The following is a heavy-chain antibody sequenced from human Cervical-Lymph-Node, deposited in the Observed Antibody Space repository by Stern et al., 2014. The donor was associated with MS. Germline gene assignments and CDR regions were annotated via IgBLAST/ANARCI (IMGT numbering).Heavy chain of an antibody. V-gene: IGHV3-48*02. J-gene: IGHJ4*02. CDR1: GFNLRDYS. CDR3: VRTWRENTFDS. D-gene: IGHD5-24*01. Sequence: EVQLVEAGGHLGQPGGSLRLSCAASGFNLRDYSMSWVRQAPGKGMEWVSFVSNTGTARYYADSVKGRFTISRDMASNSLYLQMNSLRDEDTAVYYCVRTWRENTFDSWGRGILVTVSS. CDR2: VSNTGTAR.